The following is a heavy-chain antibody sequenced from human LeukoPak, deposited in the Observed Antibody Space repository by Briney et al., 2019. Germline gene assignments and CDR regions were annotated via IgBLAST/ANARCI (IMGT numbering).Heavy chain of an antibody. D-gene: IGHD2/OR15-2a*01. Sequence: GGSLRLSCAASGFTFSSYEMNWVRQAPGKGLEWVSYISSSSTIYYADSVKGRFTISRDNAKNSLHLQMNSLRAEDTAVYYCARESLRIIDYWGQGTLVTVSS. CDR2: ISSSSTI. J-gene: IGHJ4*02. CDR3: ARESLRIIDY. CDR1: GFTFSSYE. V-gene: IGHV3-48*03.